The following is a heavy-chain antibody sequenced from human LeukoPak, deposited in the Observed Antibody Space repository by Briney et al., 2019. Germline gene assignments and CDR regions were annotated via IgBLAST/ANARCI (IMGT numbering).Heavy chain of an antibody. CDR2: ISSGGNTE. J-gene: IGHJ4*01. CDR1: GFTFSSYS. V-gene: IGHV3-48*02. CDR3: ARDTLNGPFVTSLDY. Sequence: GGSLRLSCAASGFTFSSYSMNWVRQAPGKGLEWLSHISSGGNTEYYLDSVRGRFTMSRDNAKNLLFLQMNSLTDEDTAVYYCARDTLNGPFVTSLDYWGHGALVTVSP. D-gene: IGHD3-9*01.